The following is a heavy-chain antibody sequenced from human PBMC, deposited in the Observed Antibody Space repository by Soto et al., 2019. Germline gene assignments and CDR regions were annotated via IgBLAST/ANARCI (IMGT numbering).Heavy chain of an antibody. Sequence: PGESLKISCKGSGYSFTSYWISWVRQMPGKGLEWMGRIDPSDSYTNYSPSFQGHVTISADKSISTAYLQWSSLKASDTAMYYCETSLRGCCSSTSSRELGNYYGMDVWGQGTTVTVSS. J-gene: IGHJ6*02. CDR1: GYSFTSYW. V-gene: IGHV5-10-1*01. CDR2: IDPSDSYT. D-gene: IGHD2-2*01. CDR3: ETSLRGCCSSTSSRELGNYYGMDV.